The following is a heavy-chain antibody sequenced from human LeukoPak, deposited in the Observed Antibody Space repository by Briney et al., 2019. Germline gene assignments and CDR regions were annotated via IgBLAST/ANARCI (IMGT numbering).Heavy chain of an antibody. CDR3: ARDRVDYYGSGSYSTIYYFDY. J-gene: IGHJ4*02. D-gene: IGHD3-10*01. V-gene: IGHV3-11*06. Sequence: GGSLRLSCAASGFTFSDYYMSWIRQAPGKGLEWVSYISSSSSYTNYADSVKGRLTISRDNAKNSLYLQMNSLRAEDTAVYYCARDRVDYYGSGSYSTIYYFDYWGQGTLVTVSS. CDR2: ISSSSSYT. CDR1: GFTFSDYY.